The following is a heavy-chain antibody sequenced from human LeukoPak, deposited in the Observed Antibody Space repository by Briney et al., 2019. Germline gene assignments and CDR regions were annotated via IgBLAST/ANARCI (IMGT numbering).Heavy chain of an antibody. CDR2: INHSGST. Sequence: SETLSLTCAVYGGSFSGYYWSWIRQPPGKGLEWIGEINHSGSTNYNPSLKSRVTISVDTSKNQFSLKLSSVTAADTAVYYCARGRKMGSYYYYYYGMDAWGQGTTVTVSS. CDR3: ARGRKMGSYYYYYYGMDA. J-gene: IGHJ6*02. V-gene: IGHV4-34*01. D-gene: IGHD1-14*01. CDR1: GGSFSGYY.